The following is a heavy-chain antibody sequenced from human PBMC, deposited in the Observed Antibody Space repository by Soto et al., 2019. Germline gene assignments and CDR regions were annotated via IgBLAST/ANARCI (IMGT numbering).Heavy chain of an antibody. V-gene: IGHV1-8*01. Sequence: QVQLVQSGAEVEKPGASVKVSCKASGSTFTTYYFNWVRQAPGHGLEWMGWMNPDTGTTGYAQKFQGRVTMTRDTSISTAFMALSGLTAEDTAVYYCARALGYSSTSRLDLWGQGTLVTVSS. D-gene: IGHD6-19*01. CDR3: ARALGYSSTSRLDL. CDR1: GSTFTTYY. CDR2: MNPDTGTT. J-gene: IGHJ4*02.